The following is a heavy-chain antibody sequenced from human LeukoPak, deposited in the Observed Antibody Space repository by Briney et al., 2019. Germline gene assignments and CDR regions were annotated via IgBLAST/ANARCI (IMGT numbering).Heavy chain of an antibody. CDR3: AREVTASCSSTSCYLNWFDP. CDR1: GGSFSGYY. D-gene: IGHD2-2*01. Sequence: SETLSLTCAVYGGSFSGYYWSWIRQPPGKGLEWIGEINHSGSTNYNPSLKSRVTISGDTSKNQFSLKLSSVTAADTAVYYCAREVTASCSSTSCYLNWFDPWGQGTLVTVSS. CDR2: INHSGST. J-gene: IGHJ5*02. V-gene: IGHV4-34*01.